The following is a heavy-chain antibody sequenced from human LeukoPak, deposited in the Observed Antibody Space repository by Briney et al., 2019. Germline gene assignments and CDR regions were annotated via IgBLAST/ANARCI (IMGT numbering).Heavy chain of an antibody. Sequence: GGSLRLSCAASGFTFSSYSMNWFRQAPGKGLEWVSSISSSISYIYYADSLKGRFTTSRDNANNSQYLQMNSLRAEDTAVYYCAREVYITTGTTPFDYWGQGTLVTVSS. CDR2: ISSSISYI. V-gene: IGHV3-21*01. CDR1: GFTFSSYS. D-gene: IGHD1-1*01. CDR3: AREVYITTGTTPFDY. J-gene: IGHJ4*02.